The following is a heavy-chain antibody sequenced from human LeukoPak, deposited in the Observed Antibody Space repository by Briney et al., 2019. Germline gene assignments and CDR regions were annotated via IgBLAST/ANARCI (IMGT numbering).Heavy chain of an antibody. J-gene: IGHJ5*02. Sequence: GASVKVSCKASGYTFTSYDINWVRQATGQGLEWMGWMNPNSSNTGYAQKFQGRVTMTRNTSISTAYMELSSLRSEDTAVYYCARGRISITIFGVVNMFDPWGQGTLVTVSS. CDR1: GYTFTSYD. V-gene: IGHV1-8*01. D-gene: IGHD3-3*01. CDR3: ARGRISITIFGVVNMFDP. CDR2: MNPNSSNT.